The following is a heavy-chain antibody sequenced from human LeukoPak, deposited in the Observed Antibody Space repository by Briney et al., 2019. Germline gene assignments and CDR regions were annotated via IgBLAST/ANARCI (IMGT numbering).Heavy chain of an antibody. V-gene: IGHV1-18*04. CDR3: GRGGEGGDLIDY. Sequence: ASVKVSCKASGYTFTSYCISWVRQAPGQGLEWMGLISAYNGNTNYAQKLQGRVTLTTDTSTSTAYMELRSLRSDDTAVYCCGRGGEGGDLIDYWGQGNLVTVSS. CDR2: ISAYNGNT. D-gene: IGHD2-21*02. CDR1: GYTFTSYC. J-gene: IGHJ4*02.